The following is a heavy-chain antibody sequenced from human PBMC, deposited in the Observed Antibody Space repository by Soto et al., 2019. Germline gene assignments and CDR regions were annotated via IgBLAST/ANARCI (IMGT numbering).Heavy chain of an antibody. CDR2: ISSSSSYI. V-gene: IGHV3-21*01. CDR3: AKLTGDEREASYYYGMDV. CDR1: GFTFSSYS. J-gene: IGHJ6*02. D-gene: IGHD7-27*01. Sequence: GGSLRLSCAASGFTFSSYSMNWVRQAPGKGLEWVSSISSSSSYIYYADSVKGRFTISRDNAKNSLYLQMNSLRAEDTAVYYCAKLTGDEREASYYYGMDVWGQGTTVTVSS.